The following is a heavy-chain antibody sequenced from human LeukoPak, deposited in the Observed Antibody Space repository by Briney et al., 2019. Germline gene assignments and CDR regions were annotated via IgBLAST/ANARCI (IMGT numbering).Heavy chain of an antibody. CDR2: MNPNSGNT. CDR3: ARGDIKQWLATYYYYYGMDV. V-gene: IGHV1-8*01. D-gene: IGHD6-19*01. CDR1: GYTFTSYD. Sequence: ASVKVSCKASGYTFTSYDINWVRQATGQGLEWMGWMNPNSGNTGYAQKFQGRVTMTRNTSISTAYMELSSLRSEDTAVYYCARGDIKQWLATYYYYYGMDVWGQGTTVAVSS. J-gene: IGHJ6*02.